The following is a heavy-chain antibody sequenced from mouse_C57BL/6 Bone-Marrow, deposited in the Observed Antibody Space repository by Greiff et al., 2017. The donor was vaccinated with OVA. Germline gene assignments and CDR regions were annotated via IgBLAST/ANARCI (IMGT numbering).Heavy chain of an antibody. Sequence: VQRVESDAELVKPGASVKISCKVSGYTFTDHTIHWMKQRPEQGLEWIGYIYPRDGSTKYNEKFKGKATLTADKSSSTAYMQLNSLTSEDSAVYFCARLDYYDYDGAYFDYWGQGTTLTVSS. V-gene: IGHV1-78*01. CDR3: ARLDYYDYDGAYFDY. D-gene: IGHD2-4*01. CDR1: GYTFTDHT. CDR2: IYPRDGST. J-gene: IGHJ2*01.